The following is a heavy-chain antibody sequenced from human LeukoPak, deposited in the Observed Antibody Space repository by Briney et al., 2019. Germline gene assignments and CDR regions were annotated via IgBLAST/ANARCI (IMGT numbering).Heavy chain of an antibody. D-gene: IGHD3-3*01. Sequence: SQTLSLTCAISGDSVSSNSAAWNWIRQSPSRGLEWLGRTYYRSKWYNDYAVSVKSRITINPDTSKNQFSLQLNSVTPEDTAVYYCALQNYDFWSGDYYYGMDVWGQGTTVTVSS. CDR3: ALQNYDFWSGDYYYGMDV. CDR2: TYYRSKWYN. V-gene: IGHV6-1*01. J-gene: IGHJ6*02. CDR1: GDSVSSNSAA.